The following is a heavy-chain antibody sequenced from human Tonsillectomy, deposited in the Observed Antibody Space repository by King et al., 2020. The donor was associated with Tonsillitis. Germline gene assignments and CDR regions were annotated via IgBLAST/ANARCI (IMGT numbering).Heavy chain of an antibody. Sequence: VQLVESGGDLVQTGGSLRLSCAASGFTFSSYWMNWVRQAPGKGLEWVANTNPDGSQKNYVDSVKGRFTISRDNDKNSLYLQMNSLRDEDTAIYYCGRGRSNSVDFWGQGTLVTVSS. CDR1: GFTFSSYW. V-gene: IGHV3-7*03. D-gene: IGHD6-13*01. J-gene: IGHJ4*02. CDR3: GRGRSNSVDF. CDR2: TNPDGSQK.